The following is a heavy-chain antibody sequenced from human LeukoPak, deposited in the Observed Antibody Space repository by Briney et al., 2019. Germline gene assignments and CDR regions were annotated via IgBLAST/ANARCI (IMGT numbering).Heavy chain of an antibody. V-gene: IGHV4-59*01. CDR3: ARDLVRGSLDAFDI. J-gene: IGHJ3*02. CDR1: GGSISSYY. Sequence: SETLSLTCTVSGGSISSYYWSWIRQPSGKGLEWIGYIYYSGSTNYNPSLKSRVTISVDTSKNQFSLKLSSVTAADTAVYYCARDLVRGSLDAFDIWGQGTMVTVSS. CDR2: IYYSGST. D-gene: IGHD3-10*01.